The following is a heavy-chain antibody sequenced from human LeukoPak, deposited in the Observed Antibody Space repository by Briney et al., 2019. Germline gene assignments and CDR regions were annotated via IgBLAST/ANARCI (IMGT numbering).Heavy chain of an antibody. CDR3: ARQLEFGYYYYMDV. V-gene: IGHV1-46*03. Sequence: GASVKVSCKASGYTFTSYYVHWVRQAPGQGLEWMGMINPSGGSTSYAQKFQGRVAMARDTSTSTVYMELSSLRSEDTAVYYCARQLEFGYYYYMDVWDKGTTVTVSS. J-gene: IGHJ6*03. CDR1: GYTFTSYY. D-gene: IGHD1-1*01. CDR2: INPSGGST.